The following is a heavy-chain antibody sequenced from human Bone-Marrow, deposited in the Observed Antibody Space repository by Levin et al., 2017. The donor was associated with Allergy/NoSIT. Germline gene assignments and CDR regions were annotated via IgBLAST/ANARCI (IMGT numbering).Heavy chain of an antibody. J-gene: IGHJ4*02. CDR2: ISTSGTDI. CDR1: GFTFSDYY. D-gene: IGHD6-19*01. Sequence: GGSLRLSCAASGFTFSDYYMSWIRQAPGKGLEWVSYISTSGTDIFYADSVKGRFTISTDNAKNSLYLQMNSLRAEDTAMYYCARYNRGGWCLNYFDYWGQGPLVTVSS. CDR3: ARYNRGGWCLNYFDY. V-gene: IGHV3-11*01.